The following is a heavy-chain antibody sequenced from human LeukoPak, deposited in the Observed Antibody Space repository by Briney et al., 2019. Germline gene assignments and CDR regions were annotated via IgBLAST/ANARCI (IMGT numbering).Heavy chain of an antibody. D-gene: IGHD2-2*01. CDR2: INPNCGGT. J-gene: IGHJ4*02. V-gene: IGHV1-2*02. CDR1: VYTFTGYY. Sequence: GASVKVSCKASVYTFTGYYMHWVRQAPGQGLEWMGWINPNCGGTNYAQKFQGRVTMTRDTSISTAYMELSRLRSDDTAVYYCARDSDPIFCSSTSCYVIDYWGQGTLVTVSS. CDR3: ARDSDPIFCSSTSCYVIDY.